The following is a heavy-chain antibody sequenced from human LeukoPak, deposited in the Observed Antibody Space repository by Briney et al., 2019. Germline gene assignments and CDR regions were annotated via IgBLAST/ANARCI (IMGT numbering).Heavy chain of an antibody. Sequence: SVKVSCKASGYTFTNYDINWVRQAPGQGLEWMGRIIPILGIANYAQKFQGRVTITADKSTSTAYMELSSQRSEDTAVYYCASPTSGWDAFDIWGQGTMVTVSS. D-gene: IGHD6-19*01. J-gene: IGHJ3*02. CDR1: GYTFTNYD. CDR3: ASPTSGWDAFDI. CDR2: IIPILGIA. V-gene: IGHV1-69*04.